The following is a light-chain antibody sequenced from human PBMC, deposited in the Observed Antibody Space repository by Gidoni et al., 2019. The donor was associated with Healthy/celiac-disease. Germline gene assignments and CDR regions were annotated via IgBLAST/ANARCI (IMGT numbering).Light chain of an antibody. J-gene: IGKJ1*01. CDR3: QQSYSTSST. V-gene: IGKV1-39*01. Sequence: DIQMTQSPSSLSASVGDRVTITCRASQSISSYLNWYQQKPGKAPKLLIYAASSLQSEVPSRFSGSGSGTDFTLTISSLQPEDFATYYCQQSYSTSSTFGQGTKVEIK. CDR2: AAS. CDR1: QSISSY.